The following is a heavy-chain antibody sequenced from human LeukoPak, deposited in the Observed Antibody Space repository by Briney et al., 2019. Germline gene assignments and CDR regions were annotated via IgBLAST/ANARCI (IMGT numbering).Heavy chain of an antibody. CDR1: GYTLTELS. D-gene: IGHD2-2*01. CDR3: ATGTRDQDIVVVPADTPQHI. CDR2: FDPEDGET. J-gene: IGHJ3*02. Sequence: ASVKVSCKVSGYTLTELSMHWVRQAPGKGLEWMGGFDPEDGETIYAQRYQGRVTMTEDTSTDTAYMELSSLRSEDTAVYYCATGTRDQDIVVVPADTPQHIWGQGTMVTVSS. V-gene: IGHV1-24*01.